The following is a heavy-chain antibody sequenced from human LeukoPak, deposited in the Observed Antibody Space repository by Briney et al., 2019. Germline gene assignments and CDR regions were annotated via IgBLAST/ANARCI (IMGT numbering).Heavy chain of an antibody. CDR3: AREKVWSDY. CDR1: GGSISSGSYY. V-gene: IGHV4-61*02. J-gene: IGHJ4*02. CDR2: IYTSGST. Sequence: SQTLFLTCIVSGGSISSGSYYWSWIRQPAGKGLEWIGRIYTSGSTNYNPSLKSRVTISVDTSKNQFSLKLSSVTAADTAVYYCAREKVWSDYWGQGTLVTVSS. D-gene: IGHD3-3*01.